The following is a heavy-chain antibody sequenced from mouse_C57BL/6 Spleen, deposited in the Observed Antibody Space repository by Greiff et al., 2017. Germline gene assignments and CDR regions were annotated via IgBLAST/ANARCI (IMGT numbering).Heavy chain of an antibody. Sequence: EVKLMESGGDLVKPGGSLKLSCAASGFTFSSYGMSWVRPTPDKRLEWVATISSGGSYTYYPASVKGRFTISRDNAKNTLYLQMSSLKSEDTAMYYCARHITTVVGDYWGQGTTLTVSS. CDR1: GFTFSSYG. D-gene: IGHD1-1*01. V-gene: IGHV5-6*01. J-gene: IGHJ2*01. CDR2: ISSGGSYT. CDR3: ARHITTVVGDY.